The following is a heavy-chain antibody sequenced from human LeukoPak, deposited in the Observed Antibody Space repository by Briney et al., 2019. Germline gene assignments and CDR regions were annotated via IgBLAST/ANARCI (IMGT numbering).Heavy chain of an antibody. Sequence: SGGSLRLSCADSGFTFSSYSMNWVRQAPGKGLEWVSSISSSSSYIYYADSVKGRFTISRDNAKNSLYLQMNSLRAEDTAVYYCARDGGLWFDNRGYYFDYWGQGTLVTVSS. D-gene: IGHD3-10*01. CDR3: ARDGGLWFDNRGYYFDY. CDR1: GFTFSSYS. V-gene: IGHV3-21*01. CDR2: ISSSSSYI. J-gene: IGHJ4*02.